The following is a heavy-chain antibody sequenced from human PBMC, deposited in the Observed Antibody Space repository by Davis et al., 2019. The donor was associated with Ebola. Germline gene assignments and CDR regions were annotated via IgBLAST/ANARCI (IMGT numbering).Heavy chain of an antibody. V-gene: IGHV4-31*03. J-gene: IGHJ5*02. D-gene: IGHD3-3*01. CDR2: IYYRGST. CDR3: ARGYSDCWGGYYTGRWFDP. Sequence: SETLSPTCTVSGGSISSGGHYWSWIRQHPGKGLEWIGYIYYRGSTYYNPSLQSRVTISVDTSKNQFSLQLSSVTAADTAVYDWARGYSDCWGGYYTGRWFDPWGQGTLVTVSS. CDR1: GGSISSGGHY.